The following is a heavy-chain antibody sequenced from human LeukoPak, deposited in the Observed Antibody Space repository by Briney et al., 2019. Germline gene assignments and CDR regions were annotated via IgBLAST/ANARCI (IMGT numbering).Heavy chain of an antibody. CDR2: INTDGRTT. Sequence: GGSLRLPCAASGFTFSSYWMNWVRQAPGKGLVWVSHINTDGRTTTYADSVKGRFTVSRGNAKNTLYLEINRLRAEDTAVYYCARDNAYMFDYWGQGTQVTVSS. CDR3: ARDNAYMFDY. V-gene: IGHV3-74*01. CDR1: GFTFSSYW. D-gene: IGHD2-2*01. J-gene: IGHJ4*02.